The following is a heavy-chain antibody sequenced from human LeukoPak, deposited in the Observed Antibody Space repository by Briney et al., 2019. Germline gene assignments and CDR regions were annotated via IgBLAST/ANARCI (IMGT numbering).Heavy chain of an antibody. CDR1: GFTFSKYW. Sequence: PGGSLRPSCAASGFTFSKYWMLWVRQGPGRRLESVSRINTDGTATTYADSVKGRLAVSRDNADNTMFLQMNSVRDEDTAVYYCATKQWLAPPPDSWGQGTPVTVSS. D-gene: IGHD6-19*01. CDR3: ATKQWLAPPPDS. CDR2: INTDGTAT. J-gene: IGHJ4*02. V-gene: IGHV3-74*01.